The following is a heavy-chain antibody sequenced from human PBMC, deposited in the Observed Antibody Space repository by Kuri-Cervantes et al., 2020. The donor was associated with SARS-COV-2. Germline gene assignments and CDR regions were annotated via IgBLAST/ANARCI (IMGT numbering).Heavy chain of an antibody. J-gene: IGHJ4*02. Sequence: ASVKVSCKASGYTFTSYAMHWVRQAPGQRLEWMGWINAGNGNTKYSQKFQGRVTITRDTSASTAYMELSSLGSEDTAVYYCARGYCSSTSCYPSDYWGQGTLVTV. CDR2: INAGNGNT. CDR1: GYTFTSYA. V-gene: IGHV1-3*01. CDR3: ARGYCSSTSCYPSDY. D-gene: IGHD2-2*01.